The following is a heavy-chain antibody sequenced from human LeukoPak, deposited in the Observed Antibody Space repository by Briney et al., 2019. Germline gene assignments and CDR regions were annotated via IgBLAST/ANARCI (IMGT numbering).Heavy chain of an antibody. CDR2: ISGSSGYT. CDR3: EKRALSGSYYALFDS. D-gene: IGHD1-26*01. J-gene: IGHJ4*02. CDR1: GFTFSSYG. Sequence: PGGSLRLSCAASGFTFSSYGMSWVRQAPGKGLEWVSSISGSSGYTYYADSVKGRFTMSRDNSKNTLYLQMNSLRAEDTAVYYCEKRALSGSYYALFDSWGQGNLVTV. V-gene: IGHV3-23*01.